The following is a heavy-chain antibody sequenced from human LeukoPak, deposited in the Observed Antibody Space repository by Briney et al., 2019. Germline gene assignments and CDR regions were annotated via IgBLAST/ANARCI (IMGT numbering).Heavy chain of an antibody. CDR3: ARVLTGTTFYYYYYGMDV. J-gene: IGHJ6*02. D-gene: IGHD1-7*01. CDR1: GYTFTSYG. CDR2: ISAYNGNT. V-gene: IGHV1-18*01. Sequence: ASVTVSFKASGYTFTSYGISWVRQAPGQGLEWMGWISAYNGNTNCAQKLQGRVTMTTDTSTSTAYMELRSLRSDDTAVYYCARVLTGTTFYYYYYGMDVWGQGTTVTVSS.